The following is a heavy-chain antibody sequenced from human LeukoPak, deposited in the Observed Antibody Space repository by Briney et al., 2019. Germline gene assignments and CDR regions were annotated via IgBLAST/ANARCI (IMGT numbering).Heavy chain of an antibody. CDR2: INWNGGST. CDR3: AKKKYYYDSSGLVSYFDY. Sequence: PGGSLRLSCAASGFTFDNYGMSWVRQAPGKGLEWVSGINWNGGSTGYADSVKGRFTISSDNAKNSLYLQMNSLRAEDTAVYYCAKKKYYYDSSGLVSYFDYWGQGTLVTVSS. CDR1: GFTFDNYG. J-gene: IGHJ4*02. V-gene: IGHV3-20*04. D-gene: IGHD3-22*01.